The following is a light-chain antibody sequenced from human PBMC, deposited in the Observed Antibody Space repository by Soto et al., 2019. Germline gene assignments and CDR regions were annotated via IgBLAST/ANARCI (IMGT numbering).Light chain of an antibody. V-gene: IGKV1-5*01. CDR1: QSIAAS. CDR2: DVS. CDR3: QQYDYSRT. J-gene: IGKJ1*01. Sequence: DVQMTQSPSTLSASVGDSVTITCRASQSIAASLAWYQLKPGEAPKLLIYDVSNLESGVPSRFSGSGSGTEFSLTIRSLHADYFATYYCQQYDYSRTFGQGTKVEIK.